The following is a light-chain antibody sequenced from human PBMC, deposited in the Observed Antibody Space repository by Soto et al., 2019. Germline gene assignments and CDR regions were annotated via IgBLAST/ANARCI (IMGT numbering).Light chain of an antibody. Sequence: EIVLTQSPAPLSLSPGERATLSCRASQSVRSSLAWYQQKPGQAPRLLIYDASNRATGIPARFSGSGSGTDFTLTISSLEPEDFAVYYCQQRSNWLGTFGPGTKVDIK. CDR2: DAS. V-gene: IGKV3-11*01. J-gene: IGKJ3*01. CDR1: QSVRSS. CDR3: QQRSNWLGT.